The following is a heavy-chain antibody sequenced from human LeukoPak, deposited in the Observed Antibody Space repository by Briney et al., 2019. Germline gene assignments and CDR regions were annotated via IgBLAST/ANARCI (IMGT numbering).Heavy chain of an antibody. CDR3: ARHLSGGSGRHY. V-gene: IGHV5-10-1*01. CDR2: IDPSDSYT. Sequence: GESLRISCKGSGYSFTSYWISWVRQMPGKGLEWRGGIDPSDSYTNYSPSFQGHGTISADKSISTAYLQWSSLKASDTAMYYCARHLSGGSGRHYWGEGTLVTVSS. CDR1: GYSFTSYW. J-gene: IGHJ4*02. D-gene: IGHD6-19*01.